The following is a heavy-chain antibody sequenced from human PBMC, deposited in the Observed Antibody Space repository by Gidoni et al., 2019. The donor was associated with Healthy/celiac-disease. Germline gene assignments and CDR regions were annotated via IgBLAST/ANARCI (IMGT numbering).Heavy chain of an antibody. CDR3: ARDTHWLGVVPARFDY. Sequence: EVQLVESGGGLVEAGGSLRLSCSASGFTLRSYEMNWGRQAPGKGREWVSYISSSGSTIYYADSVKGRFTISRDNAKNSLYLQMNSLRAEDTAVYYCARDTHWLGVVPARFDYWGQVTLVTVSS. V-gene: IGHV3-48*03. CDR2: ISSSGSTI. D-gene: IGHD2-2*01. J-gene: IGHJ4*02. CDR1: GFTLRSYE.